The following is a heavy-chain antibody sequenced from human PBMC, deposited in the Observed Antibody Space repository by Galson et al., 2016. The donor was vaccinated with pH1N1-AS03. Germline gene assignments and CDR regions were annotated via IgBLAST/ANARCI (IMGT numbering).Heavy chain of an antibody. CDR2: ITSSSRTI. CDR3: ARDKGGSVIGFDP. J-gene: IGHJ5*02. V-gene: IGHV3-11*04. CDR1: GFTFSDYY. D-gene: IGHD2/OR15-2a*01. Sequence: SLRLSCAASGFTFSDYYMSWIRQAPGKGLEWVSSITSSSRTIYYADSVKGRFTISRDNAKNSLYLQMNSLRAEDTAVYYCARDKGGSVIGFDPWGQGTLVTVSS.